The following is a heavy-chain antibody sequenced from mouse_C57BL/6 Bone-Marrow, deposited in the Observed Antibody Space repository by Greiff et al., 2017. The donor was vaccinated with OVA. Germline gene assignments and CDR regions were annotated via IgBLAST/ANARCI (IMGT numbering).Heavy chain of an antibody. CDR3: ARRWGLPWYFDV. J-gene: IGHJ1*03. Sequence: QVQLQQSGAELARPGASVKLSCKASGYTFTSYGISWVKLRTGQGLEWIGEIYPRSGNTYYNEKFKGKATLTADKSSSTAYMELRSLTSEDSAVYFCARRWGLPWYFDVWGTGTTVTVSS. V-gene: IGHV1-81*01. D-gene: IGHD2-4*01. CDR1: GYTFTSYG. CDR2: IYPRSGNT.